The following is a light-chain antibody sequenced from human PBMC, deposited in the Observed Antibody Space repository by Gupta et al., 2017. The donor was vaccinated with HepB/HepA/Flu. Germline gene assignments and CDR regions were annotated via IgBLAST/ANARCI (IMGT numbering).Light chain of an antibody. CDR2: LNSDGSH. CDR3: QTWDTGSWV. J-gene: IGLJ3*02. V-gene: IGLV4-69*01. CDR1: SGHSSYA. Sequence: QLVLTQSPSASASLGASVKLTCTLSSGHSSYAIAWHQQQPEKGPRYLMKLNSDGSHSKGDGIPDRFSGSSSGAERYLXIXSLQSEXEADYSCQTWDTGSWVFGGGTKLTVL.